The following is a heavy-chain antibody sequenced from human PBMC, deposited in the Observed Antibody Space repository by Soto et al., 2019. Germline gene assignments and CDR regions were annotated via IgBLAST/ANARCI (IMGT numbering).Heavy chain of an antibody. CDR1: GFTFGDYA. Sequence: GGSLRLSCTASGFTFGDYAMSWFRQAPGKGLEWVGFIRSKAYGGTTEYAASVKGRFTISRDDSKSIAYLQMNSLKTEDTAVYYCTIAVAGPYYYYGMDVWGQGTTVTV. CDR3: TIAVAGPYYYYGMDV. D-gene: IGHD6-19*01. J-gene: IGHJ6*02. V-gene: IGHV3-49*03. CDR2: IRSKAYGGTT.